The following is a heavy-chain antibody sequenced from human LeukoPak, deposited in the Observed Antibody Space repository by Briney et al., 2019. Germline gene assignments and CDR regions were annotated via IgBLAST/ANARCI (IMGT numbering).Heavy chain of an antibody. Sequence: ASVKVSCKASGYTFTSYGISWVRQAPGQGLEWMGWISAYNGNTNYAQKLQGRVTMTTDTSTSTAYMELRSLRSDDTAVYYCARGSHFGAVAVPNWLDPWGQGTLVTVSS. J-gene: IGHJ5*02. D-gene: IGHD6-19*01. CDR1: GYTFTSYG. V-gene: IGHV1-18*01. CDR3: ARGSHFGAVAVPNWLDP. CDR2: ISAYNGNT.